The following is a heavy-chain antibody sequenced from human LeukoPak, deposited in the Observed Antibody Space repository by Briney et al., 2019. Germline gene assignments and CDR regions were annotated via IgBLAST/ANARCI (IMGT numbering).Heavy chain of an antibody. CDR1: GFTFTIYA. CDR2: ISASGGSR. Sequence: QTGASLRLSCAPSGFTFTIYAMTWVRQAPGKGLGLVSGISASGGSRYYADSVKGRFTISRDNSKNKLSLQMNSLRAEDTAVYYCAKVPSSYCRSASCSLDFWGQGNLVTVSS. V-gene: IGHV3-23*01. D-gene: IGHD2-2*01. CDR3: AKVPSSYCRSASCSLDF. J-gene: IGHJ4*02.